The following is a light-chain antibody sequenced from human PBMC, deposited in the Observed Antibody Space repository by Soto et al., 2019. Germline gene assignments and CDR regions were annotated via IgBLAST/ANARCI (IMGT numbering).Light chain of an antibody. CDR2: GNT. CDR3: QSFDSRLSGWV. V-gene: IGLV1-40*01. CDR1: SSNIGTGYD. Sequence: QSVLTQPPSVSGAPGQRVTISCTGSSSNIGTGYDVHWYQHLPGTAPKLVLHGNTDRPSGVPDRFSGSKSGTSASLAITGLQAEDEADHYCQSFDSRLSGWVFGGGTKLTVL. J-gene: IGLJ3*02.